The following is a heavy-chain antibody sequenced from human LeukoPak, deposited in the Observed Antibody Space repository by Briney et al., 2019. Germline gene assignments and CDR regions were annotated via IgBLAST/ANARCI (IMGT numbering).Heavy chain of an antibody. CDR3: ARGDSSGWYDLDY. CDR1: GGTFSSYA. CDR2: IIPIFGTA. J-gene: IGHJ4*02. D-gene: IGHD6-19*01. V-gene: IGHV1-69*06. Sequence: SVKVSCKASGGTFSSYAISWVRQAPGQGLEWMGGIIPIFGTANYAQKFQGRVTITADKSTSTAYMELSSLRSEDTAVYYCARGDSSGWYDLDYWGQGTLVTVSS.